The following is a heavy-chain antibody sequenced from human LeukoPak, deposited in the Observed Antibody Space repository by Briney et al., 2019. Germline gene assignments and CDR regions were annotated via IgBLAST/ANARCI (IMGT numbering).Heavy chain of an antibody. CDR3: AKDRVSPSGYFDY. CDR2: ISANGDTT. CDR1: GFTFSSYA. Sequence: GGSLRLSCAASGFTFSSYAMSWVRQAPGKGLEGVSGISANGDTTKYADSVKGRFTISRDNSKNTLYLQMNSLRAEDTAVYYCAKDRVSPSGYFDYWGQGTLVTVSS. J-gene: IGHJ4*02. V-gene: IGHV3-23*01. D-gene: IGHD3-10*01.